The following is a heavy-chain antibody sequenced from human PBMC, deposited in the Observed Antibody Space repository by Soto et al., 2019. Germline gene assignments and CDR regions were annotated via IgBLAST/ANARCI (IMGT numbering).Heavy chain of an antibody. Sequence: GESLKISCKGSGYSFTSYWISWVRQIPGKGLEWMGRIDPSDSYTNYSPSFQGHVTISADKSISTAYLQWSSLKASDTAMYYCARVNWNSFTVYYYYGMDVWGQGTTVTVSS. V-gene: IGHV5-10-1*01. J-gene: IGHJ6*02. D-gene: IGHD1-7*01. CDR1: GYSFTSYW. CDR2: IDPSDSYT. CDR3: ARVNWNSFTVYYYYGMDV.